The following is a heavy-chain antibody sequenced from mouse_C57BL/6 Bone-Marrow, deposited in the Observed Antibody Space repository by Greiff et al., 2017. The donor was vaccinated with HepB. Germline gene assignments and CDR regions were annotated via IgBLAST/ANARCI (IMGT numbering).Heavy chain of an antibody. CDR1: GFSLTSYG. CDR2: IWSGGST. D-gene: IGHD1-1*01. Sequence: VQGVESGPGLVQPSQSLSITCTVSGFSLTSYGVHWVRQPPGKGLEWLGVIWSGGSTDYNAAFISRLSISKDNSKSQVFFKMNSLQADDTAIYYCAKSPFITTVVATRWYFDVWGTGTTVTVSS. CDR3: AKSPFITTVVATRWYFDV. V-gene: IGHV2-4*01. J-gene: IGHJ1*03.